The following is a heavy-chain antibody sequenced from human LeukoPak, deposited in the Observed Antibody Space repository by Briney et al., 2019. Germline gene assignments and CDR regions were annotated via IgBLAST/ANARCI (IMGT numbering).Heavy chain of an antibody. Sequence: PGGSLRLSCAASGFTFSSYEMNWVRQAPGKGLEWVAVISYDGSNIYYADSVKGRFTISRDNSKNTLYLQMNSLRAEDTAVYYCGAVAGNVDYWGQGTLVTVSS. CDR1: GFTFSSYE. CDR3: GAVAGNVDY. V-gene: IGHV3-30*04. D-gene: IGHD6-19*01. CDR2: ISYDGSNI. J-gene: IGHJ4*02.